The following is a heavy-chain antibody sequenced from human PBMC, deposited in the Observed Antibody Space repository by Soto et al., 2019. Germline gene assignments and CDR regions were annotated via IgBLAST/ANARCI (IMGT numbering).Heavy chain of an antibody. V-gene: IGHV5-51*01. CDR1: GYSFTSYW. D-gene: IGHD2-15*01. CDR2: IYPGDSDT. J-gene: IGHJ3*02. CDR3: TVVVATDTFDI. Sequence: REALKISCKGSGYSFTSYWIGWVRQMPGKGLEWMGIIYPGDSDTRYSPSFQGQVTISADKSISTAYLQWSSLKALDTAMYYCTVVVATDTFDIWGQGTMVTVSS.